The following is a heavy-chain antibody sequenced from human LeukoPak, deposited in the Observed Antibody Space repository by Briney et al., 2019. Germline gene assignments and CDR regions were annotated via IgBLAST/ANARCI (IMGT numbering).Heavy chain of an antibody. V-gene: IGHV3-30*04. D-gene: IGHD3-10*01. J-gene: IGHJ4*02. CDR2: ISNDERNK. Sequence: GGSLRLSCEASGFNFHNFAMHWVRQAPGKGLEWVAVISNDERNKYYTDSVKGRFTISRDNSKNTLYLQMNSLRAEDTAVYYCAKDRTLLWFGELRLWGQGTLVTVSS. CDR3: AKDRTLLWFGELRL. CDR1: GFNFHNFA.